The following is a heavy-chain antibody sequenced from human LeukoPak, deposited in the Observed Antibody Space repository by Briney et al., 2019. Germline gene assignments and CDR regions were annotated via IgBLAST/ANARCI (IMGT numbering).Heavy chain of an antibody. CDR2: TYYRSKWYN. V-gene: IGHV6-1*01. D-gene: IGHD2-2*01. Sequence: SQTLSLTCAISGDSVSSNSAAWNWIRQSPSRGLEWLGRTYYRSKWYNDYAVSVKSRITINPDTSKNQFPLQLNSVTPEDTAVYYCARGNCSSTSCEFDYWGQGTLVTVSS. J-gene: IGHJ4*02. CDR1: GDSVSSNSAA. CDR3: ARGNCSSTSCEFDY.